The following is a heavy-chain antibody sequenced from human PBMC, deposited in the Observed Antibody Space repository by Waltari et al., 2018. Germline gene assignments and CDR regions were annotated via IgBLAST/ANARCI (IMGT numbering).Heavy chain of an antibody. D-gene: IGHD6-13*01. CDR3: ATPSIAAQENWFDP. Sequence: QVQLVQSGAEVTKPGSSVKVSCKASGGTFSSYTISWVRQAPGQGLEWMGRIIPILGIANYAQKFQGRVTITADKSTSTAYMELSSLRSEDTAVYYCATPSIAAQENWFDPWGQGTLVTVSS. CDR2: IIPILGIA. J-gene: IGHJ5*02. V-gene: IGHV1-69*02. CDR1: GGTFSSYT.